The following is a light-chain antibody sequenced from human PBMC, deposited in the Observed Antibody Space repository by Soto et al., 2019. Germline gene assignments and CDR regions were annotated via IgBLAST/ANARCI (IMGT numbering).Light chain of an antibody. CDR2: DAS. J-gene: IGKJ5*01. V-gene: IGKV3-11*01. Sequence: VLTQSPATLSLSPGERATLSCRASQSVSVYLAWYQQKPGQAPRLLIYDASNRATGIPARFSGSGSGTDFTLTISSLEPEDFAVYYCHQRSNWPPSTFGQGTRLEIK. CDR1: QSVSVY. CDR3: HQRSNWPPST.